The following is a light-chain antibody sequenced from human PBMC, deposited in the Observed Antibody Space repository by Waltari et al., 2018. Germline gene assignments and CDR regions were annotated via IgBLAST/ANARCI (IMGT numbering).Light chain of an antibody. Sequence: SYELTQPPSVSMSPGQTASITCSGNRLGDKYTAWYQQKAGQSPVLLIYQDNKRPSGIPERFSGSNSGNMATLTITGTQTMDEADYYCQAWDKSSVIFGGGTKLTVL. CDR2: QDN. CDR1: RLGDKY. V-gene: IGLV3-1*01. CDR3: QAWDKSSVI. J-gene: IGLJ2*01.